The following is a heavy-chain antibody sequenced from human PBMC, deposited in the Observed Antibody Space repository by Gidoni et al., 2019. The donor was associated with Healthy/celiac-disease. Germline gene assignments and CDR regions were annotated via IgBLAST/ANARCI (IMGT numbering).Heavy chain of an antibody. J-gene: IGHJ5*02. D-gene: IGHD3-10*01. CDR3: ARDGEDWFDP. V-gene: IGHV2-26*01. CDR2: IFSNDEK. CDR1: GFSLSNARMG. Sequence: QVTLKESGPVLVKPTETPTLTCTVSGFSLSNARMGVSWIRQPPGKALEWLAHIFSNDEKSYSTSLKSRLTISKDTSKSQVVLTMTNMDPVDTATYYCARDGEDWFDPWGQGTLVTVSS.